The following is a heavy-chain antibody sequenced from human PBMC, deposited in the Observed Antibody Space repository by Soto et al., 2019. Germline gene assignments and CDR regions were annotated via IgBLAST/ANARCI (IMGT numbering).Heavy chain of an antibody. D-gene: IGHD6-13*01. CDR3: ARGYLGDSSSWCGHFDY. J-gene: IGHJ4*02. V-gene: IGHV3-33*01. CDR2: IWYDGSYK. CDR1: GFTFSSYG. Sequence: QVQLVESGGGVVQPGRSLRLSCVASGFTFSSYGMHWVRQAPGRGLEWVAIIWYDGSYKYYADSVKGRFTISRDNSKNTLYLQMNSLRVEDTAVYYCARGYLGDSSSWCGHFDYWGQGTLVTVSS.